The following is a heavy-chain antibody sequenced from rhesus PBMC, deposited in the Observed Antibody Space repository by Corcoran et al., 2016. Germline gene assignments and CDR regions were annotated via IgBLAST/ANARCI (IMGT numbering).Heavy chain of an antibody. J-gene: IGHJ4*01. CDR3: ARRTRYNWNDGDY. V-gene: IGHV4-143*01. Sequence: QVQLQESGPGVVKPSETLSLTCAVSGGSISGYYLWSWIRQPPGKGLEWIGDIYGGSGSTSYNPSLKSRVIISIDTSKNQFSLKLSSVTAADTAVYYCARRTRYNWNDGDYWGQGVLVTVSS. CDR1: GGSISGYYL. CDR2: IYGGSGST. D-gene: IGHD1-7*02.